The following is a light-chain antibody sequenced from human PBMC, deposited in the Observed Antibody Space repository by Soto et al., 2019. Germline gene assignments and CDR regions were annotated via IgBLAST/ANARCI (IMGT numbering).Light chain of an antibody. V-gene: IGLV1-51*01. CDR2: DNS. CDR1: SSDIGDSY. J-gene: IGLJ3*02. CDR3: ATWDNSLSAV. Sequence: QSVLTQPPSVSAAPGQKVTISCSGDSSDIGDSYVSWYQHLPGTAPKLPIYDNSKRPSGIPGRFSGSKSGTSATLAITGLQTGDEANYYCATWDNSLSAVFGGGTKLTVL.